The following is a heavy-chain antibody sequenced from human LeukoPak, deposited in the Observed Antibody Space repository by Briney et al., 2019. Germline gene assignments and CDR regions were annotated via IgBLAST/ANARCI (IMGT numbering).Heavy chain of an antibody. CDR3: ARGSLVAATLYWRGCFDY. J-gene: IGHJ4*02. Sequence: GASVKVSCKASGGTFSSYAISWVRQAPGQGLEWMGRIIPILGIANYAQKFQGRVTITADESTSTAYMELSSLRSEDTAVYYCARGSLVAATLYWRGCFDYWGQGTLVTVSS. CDR1: GGTFSSYA. CDR2: IIPILGIA. D-gene: IGHD2-15*01. V-gene: IGHV1-69*04.